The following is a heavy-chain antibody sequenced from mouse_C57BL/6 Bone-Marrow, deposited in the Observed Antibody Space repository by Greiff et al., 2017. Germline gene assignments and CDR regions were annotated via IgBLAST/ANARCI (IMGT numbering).Heavy chain of an antibody. D-gene: IGHD2-4*01. CDR2: IHPNSGST. CDR3: ARLGLRRDWFAY. V-gene: IGHV1-64*01. J-gene: IGHJ3*01. CDR1: GYTFTSYW. Sequence: QVQLQQPGAELVKPGASVKLSCKASGYTFTSYWMHWVKQRPGQGLEWIGMIHPNSGSTNYNEKFKSKATLTVDKSSGTAYMQLSSLTSEDSAVYYCARLGLRRDWFAYWGQGTLVTVSA.